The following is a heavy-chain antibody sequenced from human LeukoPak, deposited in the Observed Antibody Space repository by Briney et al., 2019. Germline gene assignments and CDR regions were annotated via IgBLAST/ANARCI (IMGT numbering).Heavy chain of an antibody. D-gene: IGHD4-17*01. J-gene: IGHJ4*02. V-gene: IGHV3-23*01. CDR2: ISGSGGST. Sequence: GGSLRLSCAASGFAFSSYGMSWVRQAPGKGLEWVSAISGSGGSTYYADSVKGRFTISRDNSKNTLYLQMNSLRAEDTAVYYCARSYGDYYYWGQGTLVTVSS. CDR1: GFAFSSYG. CDR3: ARSYGDYYY.